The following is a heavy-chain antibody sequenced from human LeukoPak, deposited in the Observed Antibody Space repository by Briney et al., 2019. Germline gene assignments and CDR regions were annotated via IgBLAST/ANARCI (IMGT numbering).Heavy chain of an antibody. Sequence: PGGSLRLSCAASGFTFSSYAMHWVRQAPGKGLEWVAVISYDGSNKYYAESVKGRFTISRDNSRNTLYLQMNSLRTDDTAVYYCAMEDGLGELSSSFDYWGQGTLVTVSS. CDR2: ISYDGSNK. V-gene: IGHV3-30-3*01. CDR3: AMEDGLGELSSSFDY. J-gene: IGHJ4*02. CDR1: GFTFSSYA. D-gene: IGHD3-16*02.